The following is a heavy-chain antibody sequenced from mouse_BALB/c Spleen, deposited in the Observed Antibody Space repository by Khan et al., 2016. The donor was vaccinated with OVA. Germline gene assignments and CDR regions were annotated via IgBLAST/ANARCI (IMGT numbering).Heavy chain of an antibody. Sequence: VQLVESGPDLVKPRGSLKLSCEASGFTFTSYSMSWVRQTPGKSLEWVASISTCGDYTSYPDNVKGRFTLSRDNSKNTLYLQMSSLKSEDTAMYYCASHLTGSFAYWGQGTLVTVSA. CDR1: GFTFTSYS. CDR3: ASHLTGSFAY. V-gene: IGHV5-6*01. D-gene: IGHD4-1*01. CDR2: ISTCGDYT. J-gene: IGHJ3*01.